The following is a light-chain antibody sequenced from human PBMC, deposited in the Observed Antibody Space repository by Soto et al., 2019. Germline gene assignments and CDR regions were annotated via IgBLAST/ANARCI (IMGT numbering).Light chain of an antibody. Sequence: SVLPQAASVSGSPGQSITVSCTGTSSDVGGYDYVSWYQQHPGNVPKLLISDVTNRPSGVSNRFSGSKSGNTASLTISGLQTEDEADYYCTSYTSSSTYVFGTGTKATVL. CDR1: SSDVGGYDY. V-gene: IGLV2-14*01. J-gene: IGLJ1*01. CDR2: DVT. CDR3: TSYTSSSTYV.